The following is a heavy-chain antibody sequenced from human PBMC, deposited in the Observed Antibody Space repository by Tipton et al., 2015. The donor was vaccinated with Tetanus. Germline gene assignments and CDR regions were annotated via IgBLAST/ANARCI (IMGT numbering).Heavy chain of an antibody. J-gene: IGHJ6*02. D-gene: IGHD3-22*01. CDR1: GYTFTGYY. V-gene: IGHV1-2*02. CDR2: IDPNSGGT. Sequence: QLVQSGAEVKKPGASVKVSCKASGYTFTGYYMYWVRQAPGQGLEWMGWIDPNSGGTVYAQKFQGRVTMTRDTSISTAYMELRSLRSDDRAVYYCARDRGDYIYYGMDVWGPGTPVTVS. CDR3: ARDRGDYIYYGMDV.